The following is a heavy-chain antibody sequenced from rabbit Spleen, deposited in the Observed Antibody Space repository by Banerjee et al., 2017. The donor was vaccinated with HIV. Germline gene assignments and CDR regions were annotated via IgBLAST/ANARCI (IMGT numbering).Heavy chain of an antibody. J-gene: IGHJ4*01. CDR1: GFSFSDRDV. CDR2: INTATGKP. D-gene: IGHD1-1*01. V-gene: IGHV1S45*01. Sequence: QEQLEESGGGLVKPEGSLTLTCKASGFSFSDRDVMCWVRQAPGKGLEWIACINTATGKPVYASWAKGRFTISKTSSTTVTLQMTSLTAADTATYFCARDVSGYGAFNLWGPGTLVTVS. CDR3: ARDVSGYGAFNL.